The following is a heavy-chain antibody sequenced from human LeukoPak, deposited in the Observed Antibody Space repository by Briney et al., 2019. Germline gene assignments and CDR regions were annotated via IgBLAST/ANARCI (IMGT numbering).Heavy chain of an antibody. V-gene: IGHV4-39*01. D-gene: IGHD1-14*01. Sequence: SETLSLTCTVSGGSISSSSYYLGWIRQPPGKGLEWIGSIYYSGSTYYNPSLKSRVTISVDTSKNQFSLKPSSVTAADTAVYYCAKKTPDTWGQGTLVTVSS. CDR1: GGSISSSSYY. CDR2: IYYSGST. CDR3: AKKTPDT. J-gene: IGHJ4*02.